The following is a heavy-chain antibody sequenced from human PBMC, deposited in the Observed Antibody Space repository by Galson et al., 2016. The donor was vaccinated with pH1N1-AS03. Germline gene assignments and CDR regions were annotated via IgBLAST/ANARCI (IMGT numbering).Heavy chain of an antibody. CDR3: AGMQLGALHF. CDR2: TYYRSRWKN. Sequence: CAISGDSVSSNSAAWNWIRLSPSRGLKWLGRTYYRSRWKNDYAVSVKSRIIINPDTSKNQFSLQLNSVTPEDTAIYYCAGMQLGALHFWGRGTLVTVSS. J-gene: IGHJ4*02. D-gene: IGHD1-1*01. V-gene: IGHV6-1*01. CDR1: GDSVSSNSAA.